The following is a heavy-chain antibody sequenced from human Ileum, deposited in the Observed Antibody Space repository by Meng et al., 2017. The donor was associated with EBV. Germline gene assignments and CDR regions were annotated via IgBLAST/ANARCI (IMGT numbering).Heavy chain of an antibody. CDR3: ARGNGYSSSFYFDY. CDR2: IIPIFGTA. V-gene: IGHV1-69*01. Sequence: HVLQGHAWTEVSESGAPVQGSCKATGGTFSSYVISWVRQAPGQGLEWMRGIIPIFGTANYAQKFQGRVTINADESTSTAYMELSSLRSEDTVVYYCARGNGYSSSFYFDYWGQGTLVTVST. J-gene: IGHJ4*02. D-gene: IGHD6-13*01. CDR1: GGTFSSYV.